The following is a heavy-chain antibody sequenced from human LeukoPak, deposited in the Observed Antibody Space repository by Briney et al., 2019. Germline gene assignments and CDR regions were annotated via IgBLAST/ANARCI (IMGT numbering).Heavy chain of an antibody. CDR1: GFTFSSYS. V-gene: IGHV3-21*01. CDR2: ISSSSSYI. Sequence: GGSLRLSCAASGFTFSSYSMNRVRQAPGKGLEWVSSISSSSSYIYYADSVKGRFTISRDNAKNSLYLQMNSLRAEDTAVYYCARVTMVRGVRGAFDIWGQGTIITVSS. J-gene: IGHJ3*02. D-gene: IGHD3-10*01. CDR3: ARVTMVRGVRGAFDI.